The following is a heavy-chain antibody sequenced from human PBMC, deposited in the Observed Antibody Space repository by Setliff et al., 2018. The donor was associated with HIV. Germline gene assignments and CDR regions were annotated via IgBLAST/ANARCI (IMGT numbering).Heavy chain of an antibody. CDR1: GYSISSGYY. V-gene: IGHV4-38-2*02. D-gene: IGHD3-22*01. CDR3: ASRVYYYDSNNFLREEGFDP. J-gene: IGHJ5*02. CDR2: IYHSGST. Sequence: SETLSLTCTVSGYSISSGYYWGWIRQPPGKGLEWIGSIYHSGSTYYNPSLKSRVTISVDTSKNQFSLNLTSVTAADSAVYYCASRVYYYDSNNFLREEGFDPWGQGTLVTVSS.